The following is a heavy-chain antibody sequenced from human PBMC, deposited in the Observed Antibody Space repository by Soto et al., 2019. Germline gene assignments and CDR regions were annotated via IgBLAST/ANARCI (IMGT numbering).Heavy chain of an antibody. CDR1: GYTFTSYY. CDR2: ITPNSGRT. D-gene: IGHD3-3*01. Sequence: QEQLVQSGAEVKKPGASVTVSCKAFGYTFTSYYIHWVRQAPGQGLEWMGAITPNSGRTTNAQKFQGRVNMTRDTSTSTAFMELSSLRSDDTAIFYCTRVLYNFWSGYGMDIWGQGTTVTVSS. CDR3: TRVLYNFWSGYGMDI. J-gene: IGHJ6*02. V-gene: IGHV1-46*01.